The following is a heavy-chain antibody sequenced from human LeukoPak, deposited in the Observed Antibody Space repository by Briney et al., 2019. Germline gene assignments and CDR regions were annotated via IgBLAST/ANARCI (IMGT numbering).Heavy chain of an antibody. Sequence: ASVKVSCKASGYSFTGYYIHWVRQAPGQGLEWMGWINPSSGATNYAQKFLDRVTMTSDTSISTAYMEVRRLTSDDTAVYLCARDQNYFDTTTYCGPDYWGQGTLVTVSS. V-gene: IGHV1-2*02. D-gene: IGHD3-22*01. CDR2: INPSSGAT. CDR3: ARDQNYFDTTTYCGPDY. CDR1: GYSFTGYY. J-gene: IGHJ4*02.